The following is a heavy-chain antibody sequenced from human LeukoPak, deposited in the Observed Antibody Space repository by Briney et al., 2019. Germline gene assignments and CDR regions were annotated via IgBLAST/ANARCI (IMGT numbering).Heavy chain of an antibody. V-gene: IGHV4-39*01. D-gene: IGHD3-3*01. CDR1: GDSISNSGWS. J-gene: IGHJ5*01. CDR2: MPYDENVADKGTP. CDR3: ARLTLTGVGGRGWFDS. Sequence: SETLSLTCIVSGDSISNSGWSWGWIRQPPGKGLEWIRTMPYDENVADKGTPSYNPSLRSRVTISADTSKNQLSLKVNSVTAADTASYYCARLTLTGVGGRGWFDSWGQGTLVIVSS.